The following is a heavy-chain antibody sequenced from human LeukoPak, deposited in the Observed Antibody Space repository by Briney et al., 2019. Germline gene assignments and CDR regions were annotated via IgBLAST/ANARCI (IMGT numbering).Heavy chain of an antibody. D-gene: IGHD3-10*01. J-gene: IGHJ4*02. Sequence: SETLSLTCAVYGGSFSGYYWSWIRQPPGKGLEWIGEINHSGSTNYNPSLKSRVTISVDTSKNQFSLKLSSVTAVDTAVYYCARRWGVGYKIYRGIDYWGQGTLVTVSS. CDR1: GGSFSGYY. V-gene: IGHV4-34*01. CDR2: INHSGST. CDR3: ARRWGVGYKIYRGIDY.